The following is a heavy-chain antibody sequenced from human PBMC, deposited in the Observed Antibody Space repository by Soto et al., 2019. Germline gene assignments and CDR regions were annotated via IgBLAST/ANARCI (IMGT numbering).Heavy chain of an antibody. CDR1: GFTFSSYS. V-gene: IGHV3-48*02. J-gene: IGHJ5*02. D-gene: IGHD6-13*01. CDR3: AREAAAGTLNWFDP. CDR2: ISSSSSTI. Sequence: EVQLVESGGGLVQPGGSLRLSCAASGFTFSSYSMNWVRQAPGKGLEWVSYISSSSSTIYYADSVKGRFTISRDNXXNSLYLQMNSLRDEDTAVYYCAREAAAGTLNWFDPWGQGTLVTVSS.